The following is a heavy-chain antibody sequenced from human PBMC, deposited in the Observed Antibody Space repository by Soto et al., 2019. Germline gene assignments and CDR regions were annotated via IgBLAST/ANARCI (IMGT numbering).Heavy chain of an antibody. Sequence: PGGSLRLSCAASGFTFSSYSMNWVRQAPGKGLEWVSSISSSSSYIYYADSVKGRFTISRDNAKNSLYLQMNSLRAEDTAVYYCARQGTIVVPAGSPSFPVDPWGQGTLVTVSS. V-gene: IGHV3-21*01. J-gene: IGHJ5*02. CDR2: ISSSSSYI. CDR1: GFTFSSYS. D-gene: IGHD2-21*01. CDR3: ARQGTIVVPAGSPSFPVDP.